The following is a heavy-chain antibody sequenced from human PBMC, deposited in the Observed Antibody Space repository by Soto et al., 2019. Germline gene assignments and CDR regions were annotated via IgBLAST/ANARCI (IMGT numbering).Heavy chain of an antibody. CDR1: GGTFSSYA. V-gene: IGHV1-69*13. CDR3: ARDGYIVVVPAAGDYYYYGMDV. J-gene: IGHJ6*02. CDR2: IIPIFGTA. D-gene: IGHD2-2*01. Sequence: SVKVSCKASGGTFSSYAISRVRQAPGQGLEWMGGIIPIFGTANYAQKFQGRVTITADESTSTAYMELSSLRSEDTAVYYCARDGYIVVVPAAGDYYYYGMDVWGQGTTVTVSS.